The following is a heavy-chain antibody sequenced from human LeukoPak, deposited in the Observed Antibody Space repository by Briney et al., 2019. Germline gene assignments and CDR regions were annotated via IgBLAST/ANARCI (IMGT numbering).Heavy chain of an antibody. J-gene: IGHJ6*02. D-gene: IGHD2-15*01. V-gene: IGHV3-23*01. Sequence: GGSLRLSCATSGFTFSSYAMNWVRQAPGKGLECVSFISTSGDFTYYAASVKGRFTVSRDNSKNTLYLQMDSLRADDTAVYYCAGCSGGSCYSRGKYGVDVWGQGTTVIVSS. CDR3: AGCSGGSCYSRGKYGVDV. CDR1: GFTFSSYA. CDR2: ISTSGDFT.